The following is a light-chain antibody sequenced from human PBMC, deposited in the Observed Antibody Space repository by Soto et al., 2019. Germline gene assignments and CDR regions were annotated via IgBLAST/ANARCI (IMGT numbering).Light chain of an antibody. Sequence: EIGLTQSPATLSLSPGERATLSCRASHSVRSNLAWYQQKPGQAPRLLIYGASTRATGIPARFSGSGSGTEFTLTISSLQSEDFAVYYCQQYNNWPPITFGQGTRLEI. CDR2: GAS. CDR3: QQYNNWPPIT. V-gene: IGKV3-15*01. CDR1: HSVRSN. J-gene: IGKJ5*01.